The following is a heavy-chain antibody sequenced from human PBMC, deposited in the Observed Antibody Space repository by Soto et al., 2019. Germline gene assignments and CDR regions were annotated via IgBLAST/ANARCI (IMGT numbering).Heavy chain of an antibody. V-gene: IGHV4-31*01. CDR1: GGSVSSGAYY. D-gene: IGHD1-1*01. CDR3: ARAPDGTVAFDV. Sequence: SETLSLTCTVSGGSVSSGAYYWSWIRQHPGKGLEWIRYIYYRGHTYYNPSLRGLITISSDTSKNQFSLKLSSVTAADTAVYYCARAPDGTVAFDVWGQGTLVTVSS. CDR2: IYYRGHT. J-gene: IGHJ4*02.